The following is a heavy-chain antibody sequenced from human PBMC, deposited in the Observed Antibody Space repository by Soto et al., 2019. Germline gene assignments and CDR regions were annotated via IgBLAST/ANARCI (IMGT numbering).Heavy chain of an antibody. CDR1: GFTFSSYG. D-gene: IGHD3-3*01. CDR3: AKSLKYDFWSGNYGMDA. J-gene: IGHJ6*02. CDR2: ISYDGSNK. V-gene: IGHV3-30*18. Sequence: PGGSLRLSCAASGFTFSSYGMHWVRQAPGKGLEWVAVISYDGSNKYYADSVKGRFTISRDNSKNTLYLQMNSLRAEDTAVYYCAKSLKYDFWSGNYGMDAWGQGTTVTVSS.